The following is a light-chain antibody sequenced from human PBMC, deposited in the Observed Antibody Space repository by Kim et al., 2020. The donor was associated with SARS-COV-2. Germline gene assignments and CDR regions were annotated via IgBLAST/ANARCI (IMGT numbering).Light chain of an antibody. J-gene: IGKJ4*01. CDR2: GAS. Sequence: DIQMTQSPSTLSASVGDRVTITCRASQNIDNWLAWYQQKPGKAPKLLIHGASTLQSGVPSGFSGSGSGTEFTLTISSLQPDDFATYYCQQYHTYTPAFGGGTKVDIK. CDR3: QQYHTYTPA. CDR1: QNIDNW. V-gene: IGKV1-5*01.